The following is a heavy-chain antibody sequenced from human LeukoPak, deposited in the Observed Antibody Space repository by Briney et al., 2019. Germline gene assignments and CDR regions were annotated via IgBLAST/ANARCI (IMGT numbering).Heavy chain of an antibody. CDR1: GGSFSSYY. V-gene: IGHV4-34*01. D-gene: IGHD3-10*01. CDR2: INCSGST. J-gene: IGHJ4*02. Sequence: SETLSLTCAVSGGSFSSYYWSWIRQPPGKGLEWIGCINCSGSTNYNPSLKSRVTISVDTSKNQLSLQLSSVTAADTAVYYCGRYYNVRGGPPGTFDYWGEGPLFMVSS. CDR3: GRYYNVRGGPPGTFDY.